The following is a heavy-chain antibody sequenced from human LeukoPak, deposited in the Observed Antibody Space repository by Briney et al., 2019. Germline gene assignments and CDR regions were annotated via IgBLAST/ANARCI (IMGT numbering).Heavy chain of an antibody. CDR1: GGSISSYY. J-gene: IGHJ6*03. V-gene: IGHV4-59*01. D-gene: IGHD3-9*01. Sequence: PSETLSLTCTVSGGSISSYYWSWIRQPPGKGLEWIGYIYYSGSTNYNPSLKSRVTISVDTSKNQFSLKLSSVTAADTAVYYCARVRYFDSTHYYYYMDVWGKGTTVTVSS. CDR2: IYYSGST. CDR3: ARVRYFDSTHYYYYMDV.